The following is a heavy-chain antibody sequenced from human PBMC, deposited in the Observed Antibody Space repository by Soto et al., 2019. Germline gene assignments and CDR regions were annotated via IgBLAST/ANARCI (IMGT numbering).Heavy chain of an antibody. CDR3: ARAGGYYDTSGYYYDH. Sequence: QVQLVQSGAEVKKPGSSVKVSCKASGGTFSNYAFSWVRQAPGQGLEWMGGIIPIFGTPHYAQKFQGRVTITADESTSTAYMELSSLRSEDTAVFYCARAGGYYDTSGYYYDHWGQGTLVTVSS. CDR2: IIPIFGTP. D-gene: IGHD3-22*01. J-gene: IGHJ4*02. CDR1: GGTFSNYA. V-gene: IGHV1-69*01.